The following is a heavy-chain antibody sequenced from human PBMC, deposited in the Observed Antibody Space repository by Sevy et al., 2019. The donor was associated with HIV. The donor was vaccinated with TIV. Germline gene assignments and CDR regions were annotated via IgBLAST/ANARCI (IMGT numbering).Heavy chain of an antibody. V-gene: IGHV3-30*02. CDR1: GFSFSSYG. J-gene: IGHJ4*02. CDR3: VKEGGGEGGDH. Sequence: GGSLRLSCAASGFSFSSYGMHWVRQAPGKGLEWMSYIQYDGSNKDYADSVKGRFTISRDNSKNTLYLQMHSLRVEDTAVFYCVKEGGGEGGDHWGQGTLVTVSS. CDR2: IQYDGSNK. D-gene: IGHD1-26*01.